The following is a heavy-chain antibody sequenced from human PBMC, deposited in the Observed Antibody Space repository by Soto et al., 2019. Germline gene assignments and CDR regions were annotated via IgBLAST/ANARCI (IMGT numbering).Heavy chain of an antibody. CDR3: ATLTGQQHYYYYGMDV. J-gene: IGHJ6*02. V-gene: IGHV1-69*12. CDR2: IIPIFGTA. Sequence: QVQLVQSGAEVKKPGSSVKVSCKASGGTFSSYAISWVRQAPGQGLEWMGGIIPIFGTANYAQKFQGRVTITADESTSPADMELSSLRSEDTAVYYCATLTGQQHYYYYGMDVWGQGTTVTVSS. D-gene: IGHD6-13*01. CDR1: GGTFSSYA.